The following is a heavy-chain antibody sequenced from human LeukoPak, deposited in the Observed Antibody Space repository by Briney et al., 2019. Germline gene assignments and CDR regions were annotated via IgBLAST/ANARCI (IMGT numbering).Heavy chain of an antibody. J-gene: IGHJ4*02. Sequence: GESLKISCKGSGYSFANYWIGWVRQMPGKGLEWMGFIDPGDSDARYSPSFQGQVTLSADKSINTAYRQWSSLRASDTAMYYCATKLHGDYFDYWGQGSLVTVSS. CDR3: ATKLHGDYFDY. CDR2: IDPGDSDA. CDR1: GYSFANYW. V-gene: IGHV5-51*01. D-gene: IGHD4-17*01.